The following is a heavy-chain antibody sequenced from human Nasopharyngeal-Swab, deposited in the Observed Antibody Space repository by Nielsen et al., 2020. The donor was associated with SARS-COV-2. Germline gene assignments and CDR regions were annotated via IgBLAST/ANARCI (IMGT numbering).Heavy chain of an antibody. Sequence: GLEWIGYIYYSGSTNYNPSLKSRVTISVDTSKNQFSLKLSSVTAADTAVYYCARDKVTVDYYYGMDVWGQGTTVTVSS. CDR2: IYYSGST. D-gene: IGHD4-23*01. CDR3: ARDKVTVDYYYGMDV. J-gene: IGHJ6*02. V-gene: IGHV4-59*01.